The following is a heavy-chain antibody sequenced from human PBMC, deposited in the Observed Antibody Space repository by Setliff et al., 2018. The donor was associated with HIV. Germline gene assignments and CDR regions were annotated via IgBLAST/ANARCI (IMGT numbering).Heavy chain of an antibody. Sequence: PSETLSLTCSVYGASISNSNSYWGWIRQPPGKRLEWLGSIYQSGSTSYNPSLSSRLTISVDTSKNQVSLRLSSVTAADTAVYYCARDGTIFHYGMDVWGQGTTVTVSS. J-gene: IGHJ6*02. V-gene: IGHV4-39*07. CDR3: ARDGTIFHYGMDV. CDR1: GASISNSNSY. CDR2: IYQSGST. D-gene: IGHD3-3*01.